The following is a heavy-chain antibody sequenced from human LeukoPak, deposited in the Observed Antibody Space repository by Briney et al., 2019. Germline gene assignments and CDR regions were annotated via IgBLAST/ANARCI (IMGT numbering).Heavy chain of an antibody. V-gene: IGHV4-38-2*02. CDR2: IVHSGRT. J-gene: IGHJ4*02. Sequence: SETLSLTCSVSGFSSYSISSGCYWGWIRQPPGKGLEWIGSIVHSGRTYYNPALKTRVTTSVDTSKNQCSLKLSPVTAADTDVYYCAANSADYNSLGSSYQVWGQGTLVTVSS. CDR1: GFSSYSISSGCY. D-gene: IGHD3-10*01. CDR3: AANSADYNSLGSSYQV.